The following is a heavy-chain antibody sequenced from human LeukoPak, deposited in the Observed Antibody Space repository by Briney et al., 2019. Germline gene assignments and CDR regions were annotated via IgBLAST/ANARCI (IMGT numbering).Heavy chain of an antibody. CDR2: IIPIFGTA. D-gene: IGHD2-2*01. CDR1: GGTFSSYA. Sequence: SVKVSCKASGGTFSSYAISWVRQAPGQGLEWMGGIIPIFGTANYAQKFQGRVTITADESTSTAYMELSSLRSEDTAVYYYAGDIVVVPAAAGGWFDPWGQGTLVTVSP. V-gene: IGHV1-69*01. CDR3: AGDIVVVPAAAGGWFDP. J-gene: IGHJ5*02.